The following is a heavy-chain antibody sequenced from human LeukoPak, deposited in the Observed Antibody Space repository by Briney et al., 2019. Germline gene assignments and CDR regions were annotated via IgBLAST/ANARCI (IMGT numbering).Heavy chain of an antibody. CDR3: ARGVRSSGAFDI. V-gene: IGHV1-69*13. D-gene: IGHD6-6*01. CDR2: IIPIFGTA. J-gene: IGHJ3*02. Sequence: SVKVSCKASGGTFSSYAISWVRQAPGQGLEWMGGIIPIFGTANYAQKFQGRVTITADESTSTAYMELSSLRSEDTAVYYCARGVRSSGAFDIWGQGTMVTVSS. CDR1: GGTFSSYA.